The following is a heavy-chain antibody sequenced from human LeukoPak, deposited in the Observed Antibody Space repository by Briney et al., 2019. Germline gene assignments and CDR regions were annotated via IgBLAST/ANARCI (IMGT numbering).Heavy chain of an antibody. J-gene: IGHJ3*02. Sequence: ASVKVSCKASGGTFSSYAISWVRQAPGQGLEWMGRIIPILGIANYAQKFQGRVTITADKSTSTAYMELSSLRSEDTAVYYCARDKRWLQSGAFDIWSQGTMVTVSS. CDR3: ARDKRWLQSGAFDI. CDR2: IIPILGIA. CDR1: GGTFSSYA. D-gene: IGHD5-24*01. V-gene: IGHV1-69*04.